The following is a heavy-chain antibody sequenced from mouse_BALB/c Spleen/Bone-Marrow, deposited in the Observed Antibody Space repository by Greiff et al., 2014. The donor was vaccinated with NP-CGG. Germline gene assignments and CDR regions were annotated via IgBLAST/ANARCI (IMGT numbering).Heavy chain of an antibody. CDR3: ARDTNYGNYWYFDV. CDR1: GFTFTDYY. V-gene: IGHV7-3*02. CDR2: IRNKAKGYTT. J-gene: IGHJ1*01. D-gene: IGHD2-1*01. Sequence: EVKLMESGGGLVQPGGSLRLPCATSGFTFTDYYMSWVRQPPGKALEWLGFIRNKAKGYTTEYSASVKGRFTISRDNSESILYLQMNTLRAEDSATYYCARDTNYGNYWYFDVWGAGTTVTVSS.